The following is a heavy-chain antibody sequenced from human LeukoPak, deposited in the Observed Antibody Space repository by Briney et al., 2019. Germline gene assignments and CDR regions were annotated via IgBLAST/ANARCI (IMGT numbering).Heavy chain of an antibody. CDR3: ASRAASVTLGY. CDR1: GYTFSGYQ. Sequence: GASVGVSCKASGYTFSGYQVHWLRQAPGQGLEWMGRMNPSSGVTNYAQKFQGRVTMTRDTSINTAYLDLSALKSDDTAVYYCASRAASVTLGYWGQGTLVTVSS. CDR2: MNPSSGVT. D-gene: IGHD2-15*01. J-gene: IGHJ4*02. V-gene: IGHV1-2*06.